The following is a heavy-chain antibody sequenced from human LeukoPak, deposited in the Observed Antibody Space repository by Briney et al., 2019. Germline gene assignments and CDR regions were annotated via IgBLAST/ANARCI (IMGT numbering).Heavy chain of an antibody. Sequence: GESLKISCRGSGYSFTNYWIGWVRQMPGKGLKWMGIIYPGDSDARYSPSFQGQVTISADKSISTAYLQWSSLKASDTAMYYCARRRDLYSGSYYPFDYWGQGTLVTVSS. D-gene: IGHD1-26*01. CDR3: ARRRDLYSGSYYPFDY. V-gene: IGHV5-51*01. CDR1: GYSFTNYW. J-gene: IGHJ4*02. CDR2: IYPGDSDA.